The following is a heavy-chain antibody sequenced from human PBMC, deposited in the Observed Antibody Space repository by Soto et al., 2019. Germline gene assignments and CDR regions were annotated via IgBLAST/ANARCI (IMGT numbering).Heavy chain of an antibody. J-gene: IGHJ5*02. CDR1: GDSVSSNSAA. CDR2: TYYRSKWYN. Sequence: SQTLSLTCAISGDSVSSNSAAWNWIRQSPSRGLEWLGRTYYRSKWYNDYAVSVKSRITINPDTSKNQFSLQLNSVTPEDTAVYYCAYTKYYDFWSGYANNLFDPCGQGTLVTVSS. V-gene: IGHV6-1*01. D-gene: IGHD3-3*01. CDR3: AYTKYYDFWSGYANNLFDP.